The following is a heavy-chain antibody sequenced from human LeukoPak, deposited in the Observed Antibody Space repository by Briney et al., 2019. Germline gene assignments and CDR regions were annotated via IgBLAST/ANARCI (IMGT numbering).Heavy chain of an antibody. Sequence: SETLSLTCTVSGGSISNYYWSWIRQPPGKGLEWIGEINHRGSTNYNPSLKSRVTISVDTSKNQFSLKLSSVTAADTAVYYCARHPPSGYYHWFDPWGQGTLVTVSS. CDR2: INHRGST. D-gene: IGHD3-3*01. V-gene: IGHV4-34*01. CDR1: GGSISNYY. CDR3: ARHPPSGYYHWFDP. J-gene: IGHJ5*02.